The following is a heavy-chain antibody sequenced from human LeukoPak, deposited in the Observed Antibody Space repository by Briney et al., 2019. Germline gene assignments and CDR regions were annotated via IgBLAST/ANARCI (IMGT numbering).Heavy chain of an antibody. CDR3: AKDRGAGGWHEEGMDV. CDR2: ISNRADNT. Sequence: GGSLRLSCAASGFTFSSCEMNWVRQAPGKGLEWVSTISNRADNTYYIDSVKGRFTVSRDNSKNTLYLQMNSLRVEDTAIYYCAKDRGAGGWHEEGMDVWGRGTTVTVSS. J-gene: IGHJ6*04. V-gene: IGHV3-23*01. D-gene: IGHD6-19*01. CDR1: GFTFSSCE.